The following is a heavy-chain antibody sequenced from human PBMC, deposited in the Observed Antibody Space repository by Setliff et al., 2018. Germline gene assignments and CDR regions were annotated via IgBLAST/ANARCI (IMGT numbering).Heavy chain of an antibody. CDR2: IYYSGST. CDR3: ARDRGSNNSPEDFDY. V-gene: IGHV4-31*03. J-gene: IGHJ4*02. D-gene: IGHD1-1*01. Sequence: SETLSLTCSVSGDSIGRGGYYWSWIRQQPGKGLEWIASIYYSGSTYYNPSLKSRVTMSIDNSKNQFFLKVRSVTAADTAVYYCARDRGSNNSPEDFDYWGLGTLVTVSS. CDR1: GDSIGRGGYY.